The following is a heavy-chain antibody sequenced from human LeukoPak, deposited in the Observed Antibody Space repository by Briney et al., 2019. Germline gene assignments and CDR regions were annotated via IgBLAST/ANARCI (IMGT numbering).Heavy chain of an antibody. CDR2: INHSGST. V-gene: IGHV4-34*01. D-gene: IGHD4-17*01. CDR3: ARLNGDYYFDY. CDR1: GGSFSGYY. J-gene: IGHJ4*02. Sequence: SETLSLTCAVYGGSFSGYYWSWIRQPPGKGLEWIGEINHSGSTDYNPSLKSRVTISVDTSKNQFSLKLSSVTAADTAVYYCARLNGDYYFDYWGQGTLVTVSS.